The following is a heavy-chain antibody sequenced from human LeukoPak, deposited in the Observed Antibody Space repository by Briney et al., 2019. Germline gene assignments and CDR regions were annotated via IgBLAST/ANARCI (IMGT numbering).Heavy chain of an antibody. D-gene: IGHD2-15*01. Sequence: PGGSLRLSCAASGFTFSSYGMHWVRQAPGKGLEWVAVIWYDGSNKYYADSVKGRFTISRDNSKNTLYLQMNSLRAEDTAVYYCARDSCGGSCLYFQHWGQGTLVTVSS. CDR1: GFTFSSYG. CDR2: IWYDGSNK. V-gene: IGHV3-33*01. CDR3: ARDSCGGSCLYFQH. J-gene: IGHJ1*01.